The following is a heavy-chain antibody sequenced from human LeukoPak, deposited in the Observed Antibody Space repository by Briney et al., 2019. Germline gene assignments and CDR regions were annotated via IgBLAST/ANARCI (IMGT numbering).Heavy chain of an antibody. J-gene: IGHJ4*02. V-gene: IGHV4-59*08. D-gene: IGHD6-19*01. CDR2: ISYSGTT. CDR3: ARQWWLVPYFAF. Sequence: SETLSLTCTVSGGSISNYYWSWIRQPPGERLEWIAYISYSGTTKYNPSLKSRVAISVDASKNQFSLKLSSVTAADTAVYYCARQWWLVPYFAFWGQGALVTVSS. CDR1: GGSISNYY.